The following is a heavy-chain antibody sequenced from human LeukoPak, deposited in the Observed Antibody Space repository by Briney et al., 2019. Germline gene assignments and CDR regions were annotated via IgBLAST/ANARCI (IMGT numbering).Heavy chain of an antibody. J-gene: IGHJ4*02. D-gene: IGHD3-10*01. CDR2: MSASGGS. CDR3: AREPRDCTGGTCQTAGGYYFYY. Sequence: QSGGSLRLSCAASGFTFSSYAMSWVRQAPGKGLEWVSGMSASGGSYYADSVKGRLIVSRDISKNTLYLQMNSLRAEDTAIYFCAREPRDCTGGTCQTAGGYYFYYWSQGTLVTVSS. CDR1: GFTFSSYA. V-gene: IGHV3-23*01.